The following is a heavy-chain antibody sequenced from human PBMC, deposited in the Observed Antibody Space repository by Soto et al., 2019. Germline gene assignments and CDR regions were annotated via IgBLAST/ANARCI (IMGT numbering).Heavy chain of an antibody. J-gene: IGHJ4*02. Sequence: VGSLRLSCAASGFTFSSYAMHWVRQAPGKGLEWVAVISYDGSNKYYADSVKGRFTISRDNSKNTLYLQMNSLRAEDTAVYYCAREGAPYDSSAAGYWGQGTLVTVSS. CDR1: GFTFSSYA. D-gene: IGHD3-22*01. V-gene: IGHV3-30-3*01. CDR2: ISYDGSNK. CDR3: AREGAPYDSSAAGY.